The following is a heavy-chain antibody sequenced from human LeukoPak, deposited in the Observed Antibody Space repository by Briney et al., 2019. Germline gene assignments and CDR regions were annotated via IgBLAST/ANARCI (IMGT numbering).Heavy chain of an antibody. V-gene: IGHV3-30-3*01. CDR1: GFTFSSYA. CDR3: ARGGYYYESQGAFDI. CDR2: ISYDGSNK. Sequence: GGSLRLSCAASGFTFSSYAMHWVRQAPGKGLEWVAVISYDGSNKYYADSVKGRFTISRDNSKNTLYLQMNSLRAEDTAVYYCARGGYYYESQGAFDIWGQGTMVTVSS. D-gene: IGHD3-22*01. J-gene: IGHJ3*02.